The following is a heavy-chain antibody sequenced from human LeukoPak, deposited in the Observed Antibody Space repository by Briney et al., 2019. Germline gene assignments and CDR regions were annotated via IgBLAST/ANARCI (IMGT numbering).Heavy chain of an antibody. J-gene: IGHJ4*02. CDR1: GGSISSSSYY. Sequence: SETLSLTCTVSGGSISSSSYYWGWIRQPPGKGLEWIGSIYYSGSTNYNPSLKSRVTISVDTSKNQFSLKLSSVTAADTAVYYCARHLDTVPKPTFDYWGQGTLVTVSS. CDR3: ARHLDTVPKPTFDY. V-gene: IGHV4-39*01. D-gene: IGHD5-18*01. CDR2: IYYSGST.